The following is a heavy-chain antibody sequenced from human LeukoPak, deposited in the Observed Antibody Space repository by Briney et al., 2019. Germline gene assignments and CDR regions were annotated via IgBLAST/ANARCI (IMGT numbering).Heavy chain of an antibody. V-gene: IGHV7-4-1*02. CDR1: GYTFTSYG. J-gene: IGHJ4*02. Sequence: ASVKVSCKASGYTFTSYGINWVRQAPGQGIEWLGWINTYTGNPTYAQGFTGRFVFSLDTSVSTAYLQISSLKAEDTAVYYCARAFQSLGGLSLPHYCYQGPLITVTS. CDR2: INTYTGNP. D-gene: IGHD3-16*02. CDR3: ARAFQSLGGLSLPHY.